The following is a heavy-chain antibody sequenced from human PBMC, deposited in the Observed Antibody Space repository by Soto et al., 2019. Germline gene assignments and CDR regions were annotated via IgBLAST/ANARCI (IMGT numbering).Heavy chain of an antibody. Sequence: QAQLVESGGDLVKPGGSLRLSCAASGFTFSDYYMTWIRQAPGKGLEWSSYISNSGTYTNYADSGKGRFTISRDNAKNSLYRRMTGLRAEDTAVYYCVRGRGGDWGQGTLVTVSS. J-gene: IGHJ4*02. D-gene: IGHD3-10*01. CDR2: ISNSGTYT. CDR1: GFTFSDYY. CDR3: VRGRGGD. V-gene: IGHV3-11*06.